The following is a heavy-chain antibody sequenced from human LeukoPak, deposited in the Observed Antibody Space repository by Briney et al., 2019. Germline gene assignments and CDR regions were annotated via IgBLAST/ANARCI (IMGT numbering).Heavy chain of an antibody. CDR1: GFTFSGSA. CDR3: TVGVYDSSGYYKYYFDY. J-gene: IGHJ4*02. V-gene: IGHV3-73*01. D-gene: IGHD3-22*01. Sequence: GGSLRLSCAASGFTFSGSAMHWVRQASGKGLEWVGRIRSKANSYATAYAASVKGRFTISRDDSKNTAYLQMNSLITEDTAVYYCTVGVYDSSGYYKYYFDYWGQGTLVTVSS. CDR2: IRSKANSYAT.